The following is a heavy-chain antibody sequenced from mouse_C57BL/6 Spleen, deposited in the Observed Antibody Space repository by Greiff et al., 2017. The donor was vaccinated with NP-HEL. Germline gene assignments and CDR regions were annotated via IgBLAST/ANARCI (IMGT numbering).Heavy chain of an antibody. J-gene: IGHJ2*01. V-gene: IGHV1-39*01. CDR3: ARSAKSQLGHFDY. CDR1: GYSFTDYN. Sequence: VHVKQSGPELVKPGASVKISCKASGYSFTDYNMNWVKQSNGKSLEWIGVINPNYGTTSYNQKFKGKATLTVDQSSSTAYMQLNSLTSEDSAVYYCARSAKSQLGHFDYWGQGTTLTVSS. D-gene: IGHD4-1*02. CDR2: INPNYGTT.